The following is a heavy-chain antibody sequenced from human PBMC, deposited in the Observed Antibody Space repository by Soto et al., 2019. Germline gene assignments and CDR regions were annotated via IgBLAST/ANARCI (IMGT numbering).Heavy chain of an antibody. Sequence: VSLRLSCAVSGFTFRNSWMSWVRQTPGKGLEWVANIDHDGDETYYLDSVKGRFTISRDNAKNSLYLQMNSLRAEDTGLYYCARELVVGPAEYFQQWGQGTRVTVSS. J-gene: IGHJ1*01. CDR2: IDHDGDET. D-gene: IGHD3-22*01. CDR1: GFTFRNSW. V-gene: IGHV3-7*01. CDR3: ARELVVGPAEYFQQ.